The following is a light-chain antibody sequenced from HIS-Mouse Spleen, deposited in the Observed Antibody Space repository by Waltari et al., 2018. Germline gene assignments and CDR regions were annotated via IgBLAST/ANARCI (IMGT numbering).Light chain of an antibody. V-gene: IGLV3-10*01. J-gene: IGLJ2*01. CDR2: DDS. CDR1: ALPKKY. Sequence: SYELTQPPSVSVSPGQTARITCSGDALPKKYAYWYQQKSGQPPVLVIYDDSKRPSGIPEGCSGSSSGTMATLTISGAQVEDEADYYCYSTDSSGNHRVFGGGTKLTVL. CDR3: YSTDSSGNHRV.